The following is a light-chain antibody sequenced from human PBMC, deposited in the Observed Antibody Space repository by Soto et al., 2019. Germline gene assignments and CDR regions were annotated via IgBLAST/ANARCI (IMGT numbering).Light chain of an antibody. Sequence: EIQMTQSPSSVSASVGDRGTITCRASQGISSWLAWYQQKPGKAPKLLIYKASTLKSGVPSRFSGSGSGTEFTLTISSLQPDDFATYYCQHYNSYSEAFGQGTKVDIK. CDR1: QGISSW. V-gene: IGKV1-5*03. CDR2: KAS. CDR3: QHYNSYSEA. J-gene: IGKJ1*01.